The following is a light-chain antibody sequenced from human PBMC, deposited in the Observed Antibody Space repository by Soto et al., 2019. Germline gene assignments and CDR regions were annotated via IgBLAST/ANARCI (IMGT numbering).Light chain of an antibody. CDR1: QGVGNKY. CDR2: AAS. V-gene: IGKV3-20*01. J-gene: IGKJ5*01. Sequence: EIALTQSPGTLSLSPGERATLSCRASQGVGNKYLAWYQQRPGQAPSLLIYAASSRATGVPDRFSGSGSGTDFTLTISRLEPEDFAVYYCQHYTNAHGITFGQGTRLEIK. CDR3: QHYTNAHGIT.